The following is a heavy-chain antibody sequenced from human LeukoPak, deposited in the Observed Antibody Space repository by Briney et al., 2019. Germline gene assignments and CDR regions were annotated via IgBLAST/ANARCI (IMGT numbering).Heavy chain of an antibody. Sequence: PGKSLRLSCVASGFTFSDCAMHWVRRAPGKGLEWVALISFDGTDEYNADSVKGRFTISRDNPKNTVHLQMNNLGTEDTAVYYCAREMTTVVGKNFDCWGQGTLVTVSS. CDR3: AREMTTVVGKNFDC. V-gene: IGHV3-30*04. CDR1: GFTFSDCA. CDR2: ISFDGTDE. J-gene: IGHJ4*02. D-gene: IGHD4-23*01.